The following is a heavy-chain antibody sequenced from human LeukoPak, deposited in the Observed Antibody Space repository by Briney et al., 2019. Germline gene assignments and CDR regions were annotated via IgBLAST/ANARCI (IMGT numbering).Heavy chain of an antibody. J-gene: IGHJ4*02. Sequence: GGSLRLSCAASRFTFSGYWMYGVRQAPGKGLVWISRIVSDGSSTTYADSVKGRFTISRDNAKNTLYLQMNSLRAEDTAVYYCTRGNSGHDYWGQGTLVTVSS. CDR2: IVSDGSST. CDR1: RFTFSGYW. V-gene: IGHV3-74*01. D-gene: IGHD4-23*01. CDR3: TRGNSGHDY.